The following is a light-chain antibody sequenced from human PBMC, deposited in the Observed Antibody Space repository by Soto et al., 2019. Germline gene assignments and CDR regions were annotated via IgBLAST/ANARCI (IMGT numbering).Light chain of an antibody. J-gene: IGKJ2*01. CDR3: QQYGSSFMYT. Sequence: EIVLTQSPGTLSLSPGERATLSCRASQSVSSSYLAWYQQKPGQAPRLLIYDASSRATGIPDRFSGSGSGTDFTLTISRLEPEDFAVYYCQQYGSSFMYTFGQGTKLEIK. CDR1: QSVSSSY. V-gene: IGKV3-20*01. CDR2: DAS.